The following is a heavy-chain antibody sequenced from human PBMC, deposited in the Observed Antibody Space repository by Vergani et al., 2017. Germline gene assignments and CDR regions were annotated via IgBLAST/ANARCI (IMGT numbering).Heavy chain of an antibody. J-gene: IGHJ3*02. D-gene: IGHD6-19*01. CDR2: IYYSGST. CDR3: ARRDSSGWYSAFDI. V-gene: IGHV4-39*01. CDR1: GGSISSSSYY. Sequence: QVQLQESGPGLVKPSETLSLTCTVSGGSISSSSYYWGWIRQPPGQGLEWIGSIYYSGSTYYNPSLKSRVTISVDTSKNQFSLKLSSVTAADTAVYYCARRDSSGWYSAFDIWGQGTMVTVSS.